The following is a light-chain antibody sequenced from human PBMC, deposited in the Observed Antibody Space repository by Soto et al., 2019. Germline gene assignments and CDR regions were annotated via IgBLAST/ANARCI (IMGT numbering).Light chain of an antibody. Sequence: EIMLTQSPGTLSLSPGERATLSCRASQSVSSSYLAWYQQKPGQAPRLLLYGASSRATGIPDRFSGSGSGTDFPLTIRRLEPEDFAVYYCQQYGSSPITFGQGTRLEV. V-gene: IGKV3-20*01. CDR2: GAS. J-gene: IGKJ5*01. CDR3: QQYGSSPIT. CDR1: QSVSSSY.